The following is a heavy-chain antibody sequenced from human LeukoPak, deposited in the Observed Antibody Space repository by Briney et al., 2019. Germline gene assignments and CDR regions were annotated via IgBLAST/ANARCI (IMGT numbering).Heavy chain of an antibody. V-gene: IGHV4-4*07. D-gene: IGHD2-21*02. CDR2: IYTSGST. CDR3: ARDPMVGDESAFDI. CDR1: GGSISSYY. Sequence: SETLSLTCTVSGGSISSYYWSWIRQPARKGLEWIGRIYTSGSTNYNPSLKSRVTMSVDTSKNQFSLKLSSVTAADTAVYYCARDPMVGDESAFDIWGQGTMVTVSS. J-gene: IGHJ3*02.